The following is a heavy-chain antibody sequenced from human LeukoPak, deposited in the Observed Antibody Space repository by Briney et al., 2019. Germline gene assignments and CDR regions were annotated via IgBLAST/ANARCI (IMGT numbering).Heavy chain of an antibody. J-gene: IGHJ4*02. CDR2: IIPIFGTA. D-gene: IGHD6-13*01. V-gene: IGHV1-69*05. CDR3: AGLSIAAAEN. Sequence: SVKVSCKASGGTFSSYAISWVRQAPGQGLEWMGRIIPIFGTANYAQKFQVRGTITTDEPTSTAYRELSNLRSEDTAVYYCAGLSIAAAENWGQGTLVTVSS. CDR1: GGTFSSYA.